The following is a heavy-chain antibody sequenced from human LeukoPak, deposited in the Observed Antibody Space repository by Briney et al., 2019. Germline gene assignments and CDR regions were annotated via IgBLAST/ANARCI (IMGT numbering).Heavy chain of an antibody. J-gene: IGHJ6*03. CDR1: GFTFSSYG. CDR2: IRYDGSNK. CDR3: AKDGDGSGSLYYYYYMDV. Sequence: GGSLRLSCAASGFTFSSYGMHWVRQAPGKGLEWVAFIRYDGSNKYYADSVKGRFTISRDNSKNTLYLQMNSLRAEDTAVYYCAKDGDGSGSLYYYYYMDVWGKGTTVTISS. V-gene: IGHV3-30*02. D-gene: IGHD3-10*01.